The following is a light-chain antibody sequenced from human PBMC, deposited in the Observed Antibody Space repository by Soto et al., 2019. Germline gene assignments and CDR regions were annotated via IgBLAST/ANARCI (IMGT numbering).Light chain of an antibody. CDR3: QQHGNSPWT. V-gene: IGKV3-20*01. Sequence: DIVLTQSPGTLSLSPGERVTLSCRASQSVSSNYLAWYQQKPGQAPRLLIYGASTRATGVPDRFSGSGSGTDFTLTISRLEPEDFAVYYCQQHGNSPWTFGQGTKVDIK. J-gene: IGKJ1*01. CDR2: GAS. CDR1: QSVSSNY.